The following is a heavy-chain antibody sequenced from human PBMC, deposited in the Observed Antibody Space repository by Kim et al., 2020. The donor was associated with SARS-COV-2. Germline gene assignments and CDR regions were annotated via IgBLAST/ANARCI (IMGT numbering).Heavy chain of an antibody. D-gene: IGHD2-15*01. V-gene: IGHV4-4*08. CDR3: VRGGREASTQRPFPF. J-gene: IGHJ3*01. CDR2: IFNFGIT. Sequence: SETLSLTCSVSGEFVDKSSWSWIRQTPEKGLEWIGYIFNFGITNYNPSLKSRVTISVDTSKNQFSLQLKSVTAADTAVYYCVRGGREASTQRPFPFWGRGTMVTVSP. CDR1: GEFVDKSS.